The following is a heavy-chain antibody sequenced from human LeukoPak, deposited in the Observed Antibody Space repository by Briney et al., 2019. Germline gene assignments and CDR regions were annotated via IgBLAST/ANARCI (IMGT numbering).Heavy chain of an antibody. V-gene: IGHV4-59*01. CDR3: ARVGVVVPAAILT. CDR1: GGSISTYY. J-gene: IGHJ3*01. Sequence: SETLSLTCTVSGGSISTYYWSWIRQPPGKGLEWIGYIYYGGSTNYNPSLKSRATISVDTSKNQFSLKLSSVTAADTAVYYCARVGVVVPAAILTWGQGTMVTVSS. D-gene: IGHD2-2*02. CDR2: IYYGGST.